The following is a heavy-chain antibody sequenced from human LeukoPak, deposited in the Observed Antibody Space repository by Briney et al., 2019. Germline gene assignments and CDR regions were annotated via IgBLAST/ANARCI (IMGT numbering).Heavy chain of an antibody. CDR3: ARQADVPSSIGYFDF. J-gene: IGHJ4*02. V-gene: IGHV4-4*07. CDR2: IYTSGST. CDR1: GGSISTYY. Sequence: PSETLSLTCTVSGGSISTYYWTWIRQPAGKGLEWIGRIYTSGSTNYNPSLKSRVTISLEASKNQFSLRLSSVTAADTAVYYCARQADVPSSIGYFDFWGQGAPVTVSS. D-gene: IGHD2/OR15-2a*01.